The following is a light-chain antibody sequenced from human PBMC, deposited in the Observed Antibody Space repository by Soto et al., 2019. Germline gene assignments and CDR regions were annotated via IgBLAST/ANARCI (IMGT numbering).Light chain of an antibody. CDR3: QQYGNSPIT. CDR2: GIS. J-gene: IGKJ5*01. V-gene: IGKV3-20*01. Sequence: EIVMTQSPATLSVSPGERSTLSCMSSQSVNSNYLAWYQQKPGQAPRLLIYGISKRATGIPDRFSGSGSGTDFTLTISRLEPEDFAVYYCQQYGNSPITFGQGTRLEI. CDR1: QSVNSNY.